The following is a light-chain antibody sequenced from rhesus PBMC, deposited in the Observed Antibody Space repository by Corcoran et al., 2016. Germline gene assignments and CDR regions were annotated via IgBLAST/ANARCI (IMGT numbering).Light chain of an antibody. CDR2: LVS. J-gene: IGKJ3*01. CDR1: QSLVYSDGKTY. V-gene: IGKV2-82*02. CDR3: LQALRSPFS. Sequence: DIVMTQTPLSLPVTLGEPASISCRSRQSLVYSDGKTYLYWYLQKPGQAPQLMMYLVSKRASGVPDNFSGCGSGTDFTLKIGRVEAYDVGVYYCLQALRSPFSFGPGTKLYIK.